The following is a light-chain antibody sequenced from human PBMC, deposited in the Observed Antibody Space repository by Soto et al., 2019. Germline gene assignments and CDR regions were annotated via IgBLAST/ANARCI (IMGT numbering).Light chain of an antibody. CDR1: QGIRND. J-gene: IGKJ1*01. CDR3: QQSYSTPPWT. CDR2: AAS. Sequence: AIQMTQSPSSLSASVGGRVTITCRASQGIRNDLGWYQQKPGRAPKLLIYAASSLQSGVPSRFSGSGAGTDFTLTISSLQPEDFATYYCQQSYSTPPWTFGQGTMVDI. V-gene: IGKV1-6*01.